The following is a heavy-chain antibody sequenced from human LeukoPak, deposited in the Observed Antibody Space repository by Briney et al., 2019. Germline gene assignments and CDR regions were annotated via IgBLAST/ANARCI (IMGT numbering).Heavy chain of an antibody. CDR2: IYYSGST. D-gene: IGHD3-22*01. Sequence: PSETLSLTCTVSGGSISSYYWNWIRQPPGKGLEWIGYIYYSGSTNYNPSLKSRVTISVDTSKNQFSLKLSSVTAADTAVYYCARENFYYDSSGYYPLYNWFDPWGQGTLVTVSS. CDR3: ARENFYYDSSGYYPLYNWFDP. CDR1: GGSISSYY. V-gene: IGHV4-59*01. J-gene: IGHJ5*02.